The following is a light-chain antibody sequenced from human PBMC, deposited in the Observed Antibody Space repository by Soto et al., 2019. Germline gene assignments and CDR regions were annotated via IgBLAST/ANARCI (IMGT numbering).Light chain of an antibody. V-gene: IGLV2-14*01. CDR3: SXXXSSSTPA. CDR2: DVS. CDR1: SSDVGGYNY. J-gene: IGLJ1*01. Sequence: QSVLTQPASVSGSPGQSITISCTGTSSDVGGYNYVSWYQQHPGKAPKLMVYDVSNRPSGVSNRFSGSKSGNTASLTISXXXAEXXADYYCSXXXSSSTPAFGTGTKVTV.